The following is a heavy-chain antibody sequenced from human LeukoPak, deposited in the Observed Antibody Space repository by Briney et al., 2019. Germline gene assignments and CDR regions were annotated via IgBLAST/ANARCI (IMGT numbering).Heavy chain of an antibody. V-gene: IGHV3-30*03. D-gene: IGHD6-13*01. CDR2: ISYDGGNK. Sequence: GGSLRLSCAATGFTFSSYGMHWVRQAPGKGLEWVAAISYDGGNKYYADSVKGRFTISRDNSKNTLYLQMNSLRAEDTAVYYCAREVLAAPYYYYGMDVWGQGTTVTVSS. J-gene: IGHJ6*02. CDR1: GFTFSSYG. CDR3: AREVLAAPYYYYGMDV.